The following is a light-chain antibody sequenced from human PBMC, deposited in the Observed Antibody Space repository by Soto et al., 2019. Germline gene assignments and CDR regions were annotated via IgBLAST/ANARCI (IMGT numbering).Light chain of an antibody. J-gene: IGLJ2*01. Sequence: QSVLTQPPSVSGAPGQRVTISCTGSSSNIGAGYDVHWYQHLPGTAPKLLIYGNSIRPSGVPDRFSGSKSGTSASLAITGLQAEDEADYYCQSYDISLSGFVIFGGGTQLTVL. CDR1: SSNIGAGYD. CDR3: QSYDISLSGFVI. V-gene: IGLV1-40*01. CDR2: GNS.